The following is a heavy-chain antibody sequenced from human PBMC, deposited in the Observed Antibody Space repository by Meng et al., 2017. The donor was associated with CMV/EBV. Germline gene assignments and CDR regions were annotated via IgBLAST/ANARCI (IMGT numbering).Heavy chain of an antibody. J-gene: IGHJ4*02. D-gene: IGHD6-13*01. V-gene: IGHV4-30-4*08. CDR3: ARAQYSSSCDY. Sequence: VQLQAAGPGLVKPSQTLSLTCTVSGGSISSGDYYWSWIRQPPGKGLELIGYIYYIGSTYYNPSLKSRVTISVDTSKNQFSLKLSSVTAADTAVYYYARAQYSSSCDYWGQGTLVTVSS. CDR2: IYYIGST. CDR1: GGSISSGDYY.